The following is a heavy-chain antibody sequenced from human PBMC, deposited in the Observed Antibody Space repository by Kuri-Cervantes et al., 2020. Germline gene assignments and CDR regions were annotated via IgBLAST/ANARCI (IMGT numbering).Heavy chain of an antibody. J-gene: IGHJ4*02. Sequence: SETLSLTCTVSGGPISSYYWSWIRQPAGKGLEWIGRIYTSGSTNYNPSLKSRVTISVDKSKNQFSLKLSSVTAADTAVYYCASLAVADPFDYWGQGTLVTVSS. D-gene: IGHD6-19*01. CDR3: ASLAVADPFDY. V-gene: IGHV4-4*07. CDR1: GGPISSYY. CDR2: IYTSGST.